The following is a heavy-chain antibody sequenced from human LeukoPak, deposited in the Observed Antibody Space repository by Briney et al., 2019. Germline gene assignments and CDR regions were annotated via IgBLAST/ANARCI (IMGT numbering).Heavy chain of an antibody. V-gene: IGHV4-59*08. CDR2: IFYSGTT. D-gene: IGHD2-15*01. J-gene: IGHJ4*02. Sequence: SETLSLTCTVSGGSIRSYYWSWIRQPPGKGVEWVGYIFYSGTTDSNPSLKSGVTISVDTSKNQFSLKLSSVTAADTAVYYCARTYCSGGSCHFDYWGQGTLVTVSS. CDR1: GGSIRSYY. CDR3: ARTYCSGGSCHFDY.